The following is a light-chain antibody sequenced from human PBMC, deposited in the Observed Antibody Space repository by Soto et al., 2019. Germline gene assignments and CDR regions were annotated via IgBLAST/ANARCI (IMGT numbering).Light chain of an antibody. V-gene: IGKV3-20*01. CDR2: GAS. CDR3: QQYGSSPIT. Sequence: EIVLTQSPGTLSLSPGERATLSCRASQSVSNNYLAWCQQKPGQAPRLLMYGASSRATGIPDRLSGSGSGTDFTLTISRLEPEDFAVYYCQQYGSSPITFGQGTRLEIK. J-gene: IGKJ5*01. CDR1: QSVSNNY.